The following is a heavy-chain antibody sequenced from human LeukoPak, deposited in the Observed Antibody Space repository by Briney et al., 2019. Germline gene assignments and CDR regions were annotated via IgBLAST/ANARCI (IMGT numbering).Heavy chain of an antibody. J-gene: IGHJ6*03. CDR3: AKGQVTGHPYFYMDV. CDR2: ISGIGRTT. D-gene: IGHD2-21*02. CDR1: GFSFSIYG. Sequence: GGSLRLSCEASGFSFSIYGMTWVRQAPGKGLEWVSSISGIGRTTYYADSVKGRFTIYRDNSKNTLYLQMKSLRAEDTAVYYCAKGQVTGHPYFYMDVWGKGTTVTVS. V-gene: IGHV3-23*01.